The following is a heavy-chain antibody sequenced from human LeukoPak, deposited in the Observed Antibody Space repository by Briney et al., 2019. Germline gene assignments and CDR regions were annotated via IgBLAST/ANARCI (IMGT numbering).Heavy chain of an antibody. V-gene: IGHV4-34*01. CDR1: GGSFTGYY. CDR2: INHSGST. D-gene: IGHD3-3*01. J-gene: IGHJ5*02. Sequence: PSETLSLTCAVYGGSFTGYYWSWIRQPPGKGLEWIGEINHSGSTNYNPFLKSRVTISVDTSKNQFSLKLSSVTAADTAVYYCARTPKYYDFWSGLSLNWFDPWGQGTLVTVSS. CDR3: ARTPKYYDFWSGLSLNWFDP.